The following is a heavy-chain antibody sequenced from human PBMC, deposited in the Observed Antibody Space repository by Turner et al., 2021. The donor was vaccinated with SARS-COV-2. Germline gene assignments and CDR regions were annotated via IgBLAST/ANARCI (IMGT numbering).Heavy chain of an antibody. CDR2: IYYSGST. V-gene: IGHV4-31*03. D-gene: IGHD4-17*01. CDR1: GGSISSGGYY. J-gene: IGHJ4*02. CDR3: ARDYGSNSNYFDY. Sequence: QVQLQESGPGLVKTSQTLSLSCTVAGGSISSGGYYWSCIRQHPGKGLEWIGYIYYSGSTYYNPSLKSRVTISVDTYNNQFSPKLSSVTAADTAVYYCARDYGSNSNYFDYWGQGTLVTVSS.